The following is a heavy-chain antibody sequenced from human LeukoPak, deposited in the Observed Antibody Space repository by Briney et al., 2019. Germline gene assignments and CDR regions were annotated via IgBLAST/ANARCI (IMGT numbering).Heavy chain of an antibody. V-gene: IGHV3-23*01. CDR3: AKGVVGATTRGRTDY. Sequence: GGSLRLSCSASGFTLSSYAMSWVRQAPGKGLEWVSGISGSGGSTYYADSVKGRFTISRDNSKNTLNLQMNSLRTEDTAVYYCAKGVVGATTRGRTDYWGQGTLVTVSS. CDR2: ISGSGGST. CDR1: GFTLSSYA. D-gene: IGHD1-26*01. J-gene: IGHJ4*02.